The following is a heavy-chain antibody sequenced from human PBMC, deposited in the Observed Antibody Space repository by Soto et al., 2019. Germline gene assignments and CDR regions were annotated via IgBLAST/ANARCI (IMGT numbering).Heavy chain of an antibody. CDR2: ISSSSSTI. CDR1: GLTFTSYN. D-gene: IGHD5-18*01. Sequence: PGGSLRLSCAASGLTFTSYNMNWVRQAPGKGLEWVSFISSSSSTIYYTDSVKGRFTIPRDNAKNSLYLQMNSLRDEDTALYYCARDRGYTYGFDYWGQGTLVTVSS. J-gene: IGHJ4*02. V-gene: IGHV3-48*02. CDR3: ARDRGYTYGFDY.